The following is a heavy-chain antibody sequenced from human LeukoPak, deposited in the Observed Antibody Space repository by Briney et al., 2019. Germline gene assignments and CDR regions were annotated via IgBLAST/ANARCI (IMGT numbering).Heavy chain of an antibody. Sequence: SETLSLTCTVSGYSISSGYYWGWIRQPPGKGLEWIGSIYHSGSTYYNPSLKSRVTISVDTSKNQFSLKLSSVTAADTAVYYCARIEDTARRMDWFDPWGQGTLVTVSS. J-gene: IGHJ5*02. CDR3: ARIEDTARRMDWFDP. V-gene: IGHV4-38-2*02. CDR2: IYHSGST. D-gene: IGHD5-18*01. CDR1: GYSISSGYY.